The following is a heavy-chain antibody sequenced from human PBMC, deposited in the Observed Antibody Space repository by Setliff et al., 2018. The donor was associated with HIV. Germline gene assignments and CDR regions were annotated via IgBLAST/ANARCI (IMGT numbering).Heavy chain of an antibody. CDR1: GGSISSRSYY. J-gene: IGHJ4*02. Sequence: SETLSLTWRVSGGSISSRSYYWSWLRQPAGKGLEWIGRIYSNGNTDYNPSLKSRVTISEDTSKNQFSLKVNSVTAADTAMYFCARESPDGLDYWGQGTLVTVSS. V-gene: IGHV4-61*02. D-gene: IGHD2-8*01. CDR2: IYSNGNT. CDR3: ARESPDGLDY.